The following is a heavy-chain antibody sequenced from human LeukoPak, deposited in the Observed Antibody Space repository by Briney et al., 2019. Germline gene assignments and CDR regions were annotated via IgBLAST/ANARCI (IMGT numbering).Heavy chain of an antibody. CDR1: GGSISSYY. Sequence: SETLSLTCTVSGGSISSYYWSWIRQPPGKGLEWIGYIYYSGSTNYNPSLKSRVTISVDTSKNQFSLKLSSVTAADTAVYYCARASPGFSRIPYYYYYCYMDVWGKGTTVTVSS. D-gene: IGHD2-15*01. CDR2: IYYSGST. J-gene: IGHJ6*03. CDR3: ARASPGFSRIPYYYYYCYMDV. V-gene: IGHV4-59*01.